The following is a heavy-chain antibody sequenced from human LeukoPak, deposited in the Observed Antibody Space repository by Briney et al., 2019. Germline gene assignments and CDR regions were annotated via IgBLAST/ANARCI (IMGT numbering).Heavy chain of an antibody. CDR3: AKSFGYSRSWFDY. CDR2: IYDGGST. V-gene: IGHV3-66*01. CDR1: GFTVSSNS. Sequence: GGSLRLSCAASGFTVSSNSMSWVRQAPGKGLEWVSVIYDGGSTYHTDSVKGRFSFSRDNSKNTVYLQMNSLRAEDTAVYYCAKSFGYSRSWFDYWGQGTPVTVSS. J-gene: IGHJ4*02. D-gene: IGHD6-13*01.